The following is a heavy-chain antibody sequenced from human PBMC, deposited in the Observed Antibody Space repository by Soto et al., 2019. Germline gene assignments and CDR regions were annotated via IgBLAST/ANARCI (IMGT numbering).Heavy chain of an antibody. J-gene: IGHJ6*02. CDR1: SVSNAW. D-gene: IGHD3-9*01. CDR3: TTEHYDILTGPGMDYYYYYGMDV. Sequence: SVSNAWMNWVRQAPGKRLEWVGRIKSKTDGGTTDYAAPVKGRFTISRDDSKNTLYLQMNSLKTEDTAVYYCTTEHYDILTGPGMDYYYYYGMDVWGQGTTVTVSS. CDR2: IKSKTDGGTT. V-gene: IGHV3-15*07.